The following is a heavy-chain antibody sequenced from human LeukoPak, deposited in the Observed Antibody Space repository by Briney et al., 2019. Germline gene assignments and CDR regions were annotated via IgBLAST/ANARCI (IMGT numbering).Heavy chain of an antibody. V-gene: IGHV3-23*01. D-gene: IGHD6-19*01. CDR3: AKVHSGWLFDY. CDR1: GFTLSSYA. J-gene: IGHJ4*02. Sequence: PGGSLRLSCAASGFTLSSYAMSWVRQAPGKGLGWVSAISGSGTGTYYADSVKGRFTISRDTSKNTLYLQMNSLRAEDTAVYYCAKVHSGWLFDYWGQGTLVTVSS. CDR2: ISGSGTGT.